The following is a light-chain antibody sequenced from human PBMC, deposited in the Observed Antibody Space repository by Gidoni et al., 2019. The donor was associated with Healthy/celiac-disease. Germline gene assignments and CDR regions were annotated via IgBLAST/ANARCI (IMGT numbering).Light chain of an antibody. V-gene: IGKV1-5*01. CDR2: DAS. CDR1: QSISSW. J-gene: IGKJ4*01. Sequence: DIQMTQSPSTLSASVGDRVTITCRASQSISSWLAWYQQKPGKAPKLLIYDASSLESGVPSRFSGSGSGTEFTLTISSLQPDDFATYDCQQYNSWVFGGGTKVEIK. CDR3: QQYNSWV.